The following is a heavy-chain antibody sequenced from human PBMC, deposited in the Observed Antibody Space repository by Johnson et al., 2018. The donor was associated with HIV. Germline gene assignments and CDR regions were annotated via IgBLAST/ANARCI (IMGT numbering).Heavy chain of an antibody. V-gene: IGHV3-30-3*01. CDR1: GFTFSSYT. Sequence: QVQLVESGGGVVQPGRSLRLYCVASGFTFSSYTMHWVRQAPGKGLEWVAVISYDGSNKYYADSVKGRFTISRDNSKNTLYLQMNSLRAEDTAVYYCARGRKTVTTVRPSAFDIWGQGTMVTVSS. J-gene: IGHJ3*02. CDR2: ISYDGSNK. CDR3: ARGRKTVTTVRPSAFDI. D-gene: IGHD4-17*01.